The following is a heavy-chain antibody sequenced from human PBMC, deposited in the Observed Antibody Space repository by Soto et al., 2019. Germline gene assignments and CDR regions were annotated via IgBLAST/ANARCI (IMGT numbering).Heavy chain of an antibody. J-gene: IGHJ4*02. Sequence: PSETLSLTCAVSGGSFTSNNWWTWVRQPPGQGLEWIGEIYRTGSTNYNPSLKSRVTISLDKSENQYSLKVTSLTAADTAVYYCASRDPGTSVDYWGQGALVTVSS. CDR3: ASRDPGTSVDY. CDR1: GGSFTSNNW. CDR2: IYRTGST. V-gene: IGHV4-4*02. D-gene: IGHD1-7*01.